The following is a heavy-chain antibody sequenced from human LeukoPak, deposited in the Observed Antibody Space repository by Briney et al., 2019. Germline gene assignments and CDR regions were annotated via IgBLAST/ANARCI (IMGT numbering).Heavy chain of an antibody. CDR3: ARENWQWLVPWWFDP. CDR1: GGSISSTSYY. V-gene: IGHV4-39*02. D-gene: IGHD6-19*01. Sequence: SETLSLTCTVSGGSISSTSYYWGWIRQPPGKGLEWIGSIYYSWDTYYNPSLKSRVTISVDTSKNQFSLKLSSVTAADTAVYYCARENWQWLVPWWFDPWGQGTLVTVSS. CDR2: IYYSWDT. J-gene: IGHJ5*02.